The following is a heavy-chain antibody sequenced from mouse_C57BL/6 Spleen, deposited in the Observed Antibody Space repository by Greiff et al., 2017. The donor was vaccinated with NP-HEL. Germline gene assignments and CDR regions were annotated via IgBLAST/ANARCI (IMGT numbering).Heavy chain of an antibody. J-gene: IGHJ2*01. CDR3: AMGSYYGSSYVYFDY. CDR1: GFNIKDYY. D-gene: IGHD1-1*01. V-gene: IGHV14-2*01. Sequence: VQLQQSGAELVKPGASVKLSCTASGFNIKDYYMHWVKQRTEQGLEWIGRIDPEDGENKYAPKFQGKATITADTSSNTAYLQLSSLTSEDTAVYYCAMGSYYGSSYVYFDYWGQGTTLTVSS. CDR2: IDPEDGEN.